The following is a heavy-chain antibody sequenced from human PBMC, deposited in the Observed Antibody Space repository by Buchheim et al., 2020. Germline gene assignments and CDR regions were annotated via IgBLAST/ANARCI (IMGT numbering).Heavy chain of an antibody. J-gene: IGHJ4*02. D-gene: IGHD3-22*01. Sequence: QVQLQESGPGLVKPSETLSLTCTVSGGSVSSGSYYWSWIRQPPGKGLEWIGYIYYSGSTNYNPSLKSRVTISVDTSKNQFSLKLSSVTAADTAVYYCARRSSPHYYDSSGYPDYWGQGTL. CDR3: ARRSSPHYYDSSGYPDY. CDR2: IYYSGST. CDR1: GGSVSSGSYY. V-gene: IGHV4-61*01.